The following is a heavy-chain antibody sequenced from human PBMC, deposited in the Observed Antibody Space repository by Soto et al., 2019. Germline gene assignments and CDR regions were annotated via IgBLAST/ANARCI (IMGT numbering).Heavy chain of an antibody. Sequence: SVKVSCNASVGTFSSYAISWVRQAPGQGLEWMGGIIPIFGTANYAQKFQGRVTITADKSTSTAYMELSSLRSEDTAVYYCARDHSNYYDSSGPDAFDIWGQGTMVTVSS. D-gene: IGHD3-22*01. CDR2: IIPIFGTA. CDR1: VGTFSSYA. V-gene: IGHV1-69*06. J-gene: IGHJ3*02. CDR3: ARDHSNYYDSSGPDAFDI.